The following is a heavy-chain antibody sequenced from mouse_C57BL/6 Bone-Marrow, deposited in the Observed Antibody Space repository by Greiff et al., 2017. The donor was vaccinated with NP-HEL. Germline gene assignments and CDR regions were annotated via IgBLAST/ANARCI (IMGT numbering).Heavy chain of an antibody. V-gene: IGHV5-12*01. J-gene: IGHJ2*01. CDR3: ARYSNYLDY. CDR2: ISNGGGST. CDR1: GFTFSDYY. Sequence: EVMLVESGGGLVQPGGSLKLSCAASGFTFSDYYMYWVRQTPEKRLEWVAYISNGGGSTYYPDTVKGRFTISRDNAKNTLYLQMSRLKSEDTAMYYCARYSNYLDYWGQGTTLTVSS.